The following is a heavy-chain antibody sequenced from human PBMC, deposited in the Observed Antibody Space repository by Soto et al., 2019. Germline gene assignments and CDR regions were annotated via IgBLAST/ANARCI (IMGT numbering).Heavy chain of an antibody. CDR3: AREGNLGRCIQPLDS. J-gene: IGHJ4*02. Sequence: QVQLQVSGPGLVKPSETLSLTCTVSGDSISSYSWSWIRQPPGKGLEWIGNIHYNGNTKYSPSLKGRVTMSVDTSKNYFSLKLISVTPADTAVYFCAREGNLGRCIQPLDSWCQGTLVTVSS. CDR1: GDSISSYS. V-gene: IGHV4-59*01. D-gene: IGHD2-21*01. CDR2: IHYNGNT.